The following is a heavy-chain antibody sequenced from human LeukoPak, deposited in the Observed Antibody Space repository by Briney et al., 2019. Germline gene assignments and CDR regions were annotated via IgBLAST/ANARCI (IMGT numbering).Heavy chain of an antibody. CDR3: ARFDFWGGFDY. J-gene: IGHJ4*02. Sequence: SETLSLTCAVSDYSITNGRYWGWIRQSPGKGLEFIGNIFYSGTTYYNPSLKSRVTISVDTSKNEFSLKLTAVTAADTAIYYCARFDFWGGFDYWGQGSRVTVSS. D-gene: IGHD3-3*01. CDR1: DYSITNGRY. CDR2: IFYSGTT. V-gene: IGHV4-38-2*01.